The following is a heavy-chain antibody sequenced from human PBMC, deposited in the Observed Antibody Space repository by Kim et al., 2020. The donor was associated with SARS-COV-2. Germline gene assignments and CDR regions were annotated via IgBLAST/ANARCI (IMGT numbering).Heavy chain of an antibody. CDR2: ISYDGSNK. V-gene: IGHV3-30*04. J-gene: IGHJ6*02. CDR1: GFTFSSYA. CDR3: ARDQFSSSWYVYYYGMDV. D-gene: IGHD6-13*01. Sequence: GGSLRLSCAASGFTFSSYAMHWVRQAPGKGLEWVAVISYDGSNKYYADSVKGRFTISRDNSKDTLSLQMNSLRGEDTAVYYCARDQFSSSWYVYYYGMDVWGQGTTVTVSS.